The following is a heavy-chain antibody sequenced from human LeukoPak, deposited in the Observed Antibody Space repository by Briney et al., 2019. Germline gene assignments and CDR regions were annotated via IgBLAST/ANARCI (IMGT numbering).Heavy chain of an antibody. J-gene: IGHJ4*02. CDR1: GFTFSRYT. CDR3: ARDLVSRSNY. V-gene: IGHV3-21*01. D-gene: IGHD6-6*01. Sequence: GGSLRLSCAASGFTFSRYTMNWVRQSPGKGLEWVSSISSSGYYIYYADSVKGRFTISRDNAKNSLYLQMNSLRAVDTAVYYCARDLVSRSNYWGQGTPVTVSS. CDR2: ISSSGYYI.